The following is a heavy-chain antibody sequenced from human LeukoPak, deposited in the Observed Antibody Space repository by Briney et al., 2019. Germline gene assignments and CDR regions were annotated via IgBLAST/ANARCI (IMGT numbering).Heavy chain of an antibody. CDR1: GGSISSSNW. Sequence: SGTLSLTCAVSGGSISSSNWWSWVRQPPGKGLEWIGEIYHSGSTNYNPSLKSRVTISVDKSKNQFSLKLSSVTAADTAVYYCARSRITMVRGVLYYYYGMDVWGKGTTVTVSS. V-gene: IGHV4-4*02. D-gene: IGHD3-10*01. CDR2: IYHSGST. J-gene: IGHJ6*04. CDR3: ARSRITMVRGVLYYYYGMDV.